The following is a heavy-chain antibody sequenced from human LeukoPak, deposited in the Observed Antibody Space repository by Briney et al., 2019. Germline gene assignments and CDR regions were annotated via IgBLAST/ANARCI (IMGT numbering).Heavy chain of an antibody. Sequence: SETLSLTCTVSGDSISSVSYYWSWIRQPAGKGLEWIGRIYTSGSTNYNPSLKSRVTMSVDTSKNQFSLKLSSVTAADTDVYYCAREFIVVVPAASRLYYYYMDVWGKGTTVTISS. D-gene: IGHD2-2*01. CDR3: AREFIVVVPAASRLYYYYMDV. V-gene: IGHV4-61*02. CDR2: IYTSGST. CDR1: GDSISSVSYY. J-gene: IGHJ6*03.